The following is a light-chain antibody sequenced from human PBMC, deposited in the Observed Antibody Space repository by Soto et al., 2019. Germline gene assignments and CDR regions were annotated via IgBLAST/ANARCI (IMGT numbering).Light chain of an antibody. V-gene: IGLV2-14*01. CDR3: SSFSSNNTL. Sequence: QSALTQPASVSGSPGQSITISCTGTSSDVGGYNYVSWYQQHPGKAPKLLIFAVSSRPSEVSNRFSGSKSGNTASLTISGLQAEDEADYYCSSFSSNNTLFGGGTQLTVL. CDR1: SSDVGGYNY. J-gene: IGLJ2*01. CDR2: AVS.